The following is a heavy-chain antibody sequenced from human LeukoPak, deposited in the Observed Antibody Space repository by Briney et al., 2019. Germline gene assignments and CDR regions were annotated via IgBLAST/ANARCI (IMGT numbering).Heavy chain of an antibody. V-gene: IGHV3-53*01. CDR1: GFTVSNNY. CDR2: IYSGGGT. CDR3: AGGTGFIIKD. Sequence: PGGSLRLSCAASGFTVSNNYMSWVRQAPGKGLEWVSVIYSGGGTFYSDSVKGRFTISRDYSKNTLYLQLNSLRADDTAVYYCAGGTGFIIKDWGQGTLVTVSS. D-gene: IGHD3-9*01. J-gene: IGHJ4*02.